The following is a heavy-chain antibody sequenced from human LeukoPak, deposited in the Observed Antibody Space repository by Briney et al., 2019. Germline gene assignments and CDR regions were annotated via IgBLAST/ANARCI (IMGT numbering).Heavy chain of an antibody. J-gene: IGHJ6*02. Sequence: SXTASXFIFGDHAMSWVRQAPGKGLEWVGFIRSKAYGATTEYAASVKGRFTISRDDSKGIAYLQMDNLKTEDTALYYCSRGPILLWIHNGMDVWGQGTTVTVSS. D-gene: IGHD3-10*01. CDR1: XFIFGDHA. CDR2: IRSKAYGATT. V-gene: IGHV3-49*04. CDR3: SRGPILLWIHNGMDV.